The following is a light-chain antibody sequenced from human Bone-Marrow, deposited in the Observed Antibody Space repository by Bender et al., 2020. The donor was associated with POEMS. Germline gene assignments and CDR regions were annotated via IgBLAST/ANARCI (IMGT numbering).Light chain of an antibody. CDR2: DND. Sequence: QSVLTQPPSASGTPGQRVIISCSGSSSNIVTNPVNWYQQLPGTAPRLLIYDNDKRRSGIPDRFSGSKSGTSATLGITGLQTGDEADYYCGTWDGSLSAGVFGGGTKLTVL. V-gene: IGLV1-51*01. J-gene: IGLJ3*02. CDR1: SSNIVTNP. CDR3: GTWDGSLSAGV.